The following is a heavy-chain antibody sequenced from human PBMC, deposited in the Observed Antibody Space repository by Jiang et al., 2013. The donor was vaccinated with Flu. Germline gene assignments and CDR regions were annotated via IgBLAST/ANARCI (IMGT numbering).Heavy chain of an antibody. J-gene: IGHJ6*02. Sequence: GSGLVKPSQTLSLTCTVSGGSISSGGYYWSWIRQHPGKGLEWIGYIYYSGSTYYNPSLKSLVTISVDTSKNQFSLKLSSVTAADTAVYYCARGEVTGPYGMDVWGQGTTVTVSS. CDR1: GGSISSGGYY. D-gene: IGHD2-21*02. CDR2: IYYSGST. V-gene: IGHV4-31*01. CDR3: ARGEVTGPYGMDV.